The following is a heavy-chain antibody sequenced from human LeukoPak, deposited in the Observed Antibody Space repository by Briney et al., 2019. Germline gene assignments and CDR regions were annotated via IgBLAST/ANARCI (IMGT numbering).Heavy chain of an antibody. V-gene: IGHV1-8*01. CDR1: GYTLTNYD. Sequence: ASVKVSCKASGYTLTNYDINWVRQATGQGLEWMGWMGSNSGDTGYAQKFQDRVTMTRDTFISTAYMELNNVRSEDTAVYYCVRGPPNWGFDYWGQGTLVTVSS. CDR3: VRGPPNWGFDY. J-gene: IGHJ4*02. CDR2: MGSNSGDT. D-gene: IGHD7-27*01.